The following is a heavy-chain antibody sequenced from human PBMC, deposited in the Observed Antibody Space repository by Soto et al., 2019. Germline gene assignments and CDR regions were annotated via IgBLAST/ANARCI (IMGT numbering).Heavy chain of an antibody. D-gene: IGHD3-22*01. CDR3: ASHYDSSGYYFRGLDY. J-gene: IGHJ4*02. CDR1: GGTFSSYA. Sequence: QVQLVQSGAEVKKPGSSVKVSCKASGGTFSSYAISWVRQAPGQGLEWVGGIIPIFGTADYAQKFQGRVTVTADESTSTANMGLSSRRSEDTAVYYCASHYDSSGYYFRGLDYWGQGTPVTVSS. V-gene: IGHV1-69*12. CDR2: IIPIFGTA.